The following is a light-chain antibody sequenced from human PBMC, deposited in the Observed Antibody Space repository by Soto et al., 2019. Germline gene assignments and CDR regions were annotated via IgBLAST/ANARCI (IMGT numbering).Light chain of an antibody. J-gene: IGLJ2*01. CDR2: DVT. V-gene: IGLV2-14*03. CDR1: SSDVGTYNY. Sequence: QSALTQPASVSGSPGQSISISCAGTSSDVGTYNYVSWYQQLPGKAPKLIIYDVTNRPSGISSRFSGSKSANTASLTISGLQAEDEGDYYCSSYARSDTVVFGGGTKLTAL. CDR3: SSYARSDTVV.